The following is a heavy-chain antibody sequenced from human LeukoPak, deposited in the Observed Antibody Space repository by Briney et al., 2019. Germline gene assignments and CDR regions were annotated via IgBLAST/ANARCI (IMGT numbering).Heavy chain of an antibody. J-gene: IGHJ3*02. V-gene: IGHV3-21*01. D-gene: IGHD3-3*01. CDR3: AGSGYRVYDAFDI. CDR2: ISSSSSYI. CDR1: GFTFSSYS. Sequence: GGSLRLSCAASGFTFSSYSMNWVRQAPGKGLEWVSSISSSSSYIYYADSVKGRFTISRDNAKNSLYLQRNSLRAEDTAVYYCAGSGYRVYDAFDIWGQGTMVTVSS.